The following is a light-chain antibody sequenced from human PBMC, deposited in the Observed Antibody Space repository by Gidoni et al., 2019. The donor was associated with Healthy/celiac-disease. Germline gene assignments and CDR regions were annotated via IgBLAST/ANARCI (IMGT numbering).Light chain of an antibody. V-gene: IGKV3-20*01. Sequence: EIVLTQSPGTLSLPPGERATLSCRASQSVSSSYLAWYQQKPGQAPRLLIYGASSRATGIPDRFSGSGSGTDFTRTISRLEPEDFAVYYCQQYGSSPRGYTFGQGTKLEIK. CDR3: QQYGSSPRGYT. CDR1: QSVSSSY. J-gene: IGKJ2*01. CDR2: GAS.